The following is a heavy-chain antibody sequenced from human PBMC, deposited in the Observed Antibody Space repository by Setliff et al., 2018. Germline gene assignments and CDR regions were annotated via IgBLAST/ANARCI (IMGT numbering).Heavy chain of an antibody. CDR2: IHYSGRS. Sequence: PSETLSLTCTVSGGSVSNSGFFWGWLRQAPGKGMEWIGNIHYSGRSTNNASLKSRLIITRDTSKNQIALKLPSVTAAETAVYSCGRGFSRREGWGNWFDPWGQGILVTVSS. V-gene: IGHV4-39*01. D-gene: IGHD3-3*02. CDR3: GRGFSRREGWGNWFDP. CDR1: GGSVSNSGFF. J-gene: IGHJ5*02.